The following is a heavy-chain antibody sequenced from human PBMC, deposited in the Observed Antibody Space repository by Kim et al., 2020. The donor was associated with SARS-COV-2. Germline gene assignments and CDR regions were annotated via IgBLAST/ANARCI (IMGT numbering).Heavy chain of an antibody. CDR1: GDSVSSNSAA. J-gene: IGHJ4*02. D-gene: IGHD6-13*01. V-gene: IGHV6-1*01. CDR2: TYYRSKWYN. Sequence: SQTLSLTCAISGDSVSSNSAAWNWIRQSQSRGLEWLGRTYYRSKWYNDYAVSVKSRITINPDTSKNQFSLQLNSVTPEDTAVYYCARVLGRAAAGVFDYWGQGTLVTVSS. CDR3: ARVLGRAAAGVFDY.